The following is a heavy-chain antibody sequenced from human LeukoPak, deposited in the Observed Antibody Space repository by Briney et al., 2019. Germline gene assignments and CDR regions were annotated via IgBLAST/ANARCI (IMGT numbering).Heavy chain of an antibody. CDR2: INHSGST. J-gene: IGHJ4*02. Sequence: SETLSLTCAVYGGSFSGYYWSWIRQPPGKGLEWIGEINHSGSTNYNPSLESRVTISVDTSKNQFSLKLSSVTAADTAVYYCARGPYSGRHFDYWGQGTLVTVSS. CDR3: ARGPYSGRHFDY. D-gene: IGHD1-26*01. CDR1: GGSFSGYY. V-gene: IGHV4-34*01.